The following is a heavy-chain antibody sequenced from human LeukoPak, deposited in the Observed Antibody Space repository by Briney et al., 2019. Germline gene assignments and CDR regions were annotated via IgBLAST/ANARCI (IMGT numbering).Heavy chain of an antibody. CDR1: GFTFSSFW. CDR3: TRDWGGVAAGIDY. CDR2: IKTDGSEK. D-gene: IGHD6-13*01. J-gene: IGHJ4*02. V-gene: IGHV3-7*01. Sequence: PGGSLRLSCAASGFTFSSFWMSWVRQAPGKGLEWVANIKTDGSEKYYVDSVKGRFTISRDNAKNSLSLQMNSLSAEDTAVYYCTRDWGGVAAGIDYWGQGTLVTVPS.